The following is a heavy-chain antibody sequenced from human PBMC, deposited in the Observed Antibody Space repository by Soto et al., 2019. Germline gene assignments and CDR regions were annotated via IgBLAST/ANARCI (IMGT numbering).Heavy chain of an antibody. J-gene: IGHJ6*02. D-gene: IGHD3-3*01. CDR1: GFTFSDYY. V-gene: IGHV3-11*01. CDR2: ISSRGSSI. Sequence: GSLRLSCSVSGFTFSDYYMSWIRQAPGKGLEWVSYISSRGSSIYYADSVKGRFTISRDDAKNSLYLQMNGLRAEDTAVYYCARGYYDFWSGYYISPYGMDVWGQGTTVTVSS. CDR3: ARGYYDFWSGYYISPYGMDV.